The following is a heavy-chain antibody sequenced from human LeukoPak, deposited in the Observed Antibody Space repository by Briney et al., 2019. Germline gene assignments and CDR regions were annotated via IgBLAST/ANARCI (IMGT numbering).Heavy chain of an antibody. J-gene: IGHJ3*02. CDR3: ARGELRFLEWLSGRAFDI. V-gene: IGHV3-48*03. CDR1: GLTFSRYE. Sequence: PGGSLRLSCAVSGLTFSRYEMTWVRQAPGKGLEWISYISPSGSITYYVDSVKGRFTISRDNAKNSLYLQMNSLRAEDTAVYYCARGELRFLEWLSGRAFDIWGQGTMVTVSS. CDR2: ISPSGSIT. D-gene: IGHD3-3*01.